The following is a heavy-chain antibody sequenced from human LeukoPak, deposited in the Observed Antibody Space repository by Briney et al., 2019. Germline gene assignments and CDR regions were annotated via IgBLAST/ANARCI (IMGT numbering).Heavy chain of an antibody. D-gene: IGHD3-10*01. J-gene: IGHJ4*02. CDR1: GFTFSSNY. Sequence: GGSLRLSCAASGFTFSSNYMSWVRQAPGKGLEWVSVIYSGGSTYYADSVKGRFTISRDNSKNTLYLQMNSLRAEDTAVYYCARDRWFGESYFDYWGQGTLVTVSS. CDR2: IYSGGST. CDR3: ARDRWFGESYFDY. V-gene: IGHV3-66*01.